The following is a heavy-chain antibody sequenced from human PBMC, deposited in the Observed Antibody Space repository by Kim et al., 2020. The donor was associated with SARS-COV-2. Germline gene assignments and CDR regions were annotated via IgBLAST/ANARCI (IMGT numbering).Heavy chain of an antibody. CDR1: GGSFSGYY. V-gene: IGHV4-34*01. CDR3: ARPPYYYGSWSYRNWFDP. Sequence: SETLSLTCAVYGGSFSGYYWSWIRQPPGKGLEWIGEINHSGSTNYNPSLKSRVTISVDTSKNQFSLKLSSVTAADTAVYYCARPPYYYGSWSYRNWFDPWGQGTLVTVSS. J-gene: IGHJ5*01. CDR2: INHSGST. D-gene: IGHD3-10*01.